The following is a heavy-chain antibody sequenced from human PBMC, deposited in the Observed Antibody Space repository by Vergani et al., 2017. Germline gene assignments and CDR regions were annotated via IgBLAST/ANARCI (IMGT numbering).Heavy chain of an antibody. J-gene: IGHJ4*02. D-gene: IGHD1-1*01. V-gene: IGHV3-48*03. CDR1: GFTFSSYE. CDR2: ISSHGSTI. CDR3: ARQNWNDGGYFDY. Sequence: EVQLVESGGGLVQPGGSLRLSCAASGFTFSSYEMNCVRQAPGKGLEWVSYISSHGSTIYDADSVKGRFTISRDNTKNSLYLQMNSLRAEDTAVYYCARQNWNDGGYFDYWGQGTLVTVSS.